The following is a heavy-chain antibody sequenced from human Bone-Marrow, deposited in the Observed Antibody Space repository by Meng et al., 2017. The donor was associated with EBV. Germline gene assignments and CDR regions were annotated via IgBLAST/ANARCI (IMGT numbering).Heavy chain of an antibody. Sequence: QESGSGLVQPIPPLSLTRVVSGGSSDSGGYSWSWIRQPPGKGLEGIGYIYHSGSTSYNPSLKSRVTISVDRSKNQFSLKLNSVTAADTAVYYCARGDDSSGLDYWGQGTLVTVSS. CDR1: GGSSDSGGYS. CDR2: IYHSGST. J-gene: IGHJ4*02. D-gene: IGHD3-22*01. CDR3: ARGDDSSGLDY. V-gene: IGHV4-30-2*01.